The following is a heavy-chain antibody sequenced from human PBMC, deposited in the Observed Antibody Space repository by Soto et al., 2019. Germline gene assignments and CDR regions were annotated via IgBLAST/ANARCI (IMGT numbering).Heavy chain of an antibody. CDR1: GFTFSSYG. Sequence: QVQLVESGGGVVQPGRSLRLSCAASGFTFSSYGMHWVRQAPGKGLEWVAVISYDGSNKYYADSVKGRFTISRDNSKNTLYLQMNSLRAEDTAVYYCAKDQGYSGYDSEDYGGLVDYWGQGTLVTVSS. J-gene: IGHJ4*02. CDR2: ISYDGSNK. D-gene: IGHD5-12*01. CDR3: AKDQGYSGYDSEDYGGLVDY. V-gene: IGHV3-30*18.